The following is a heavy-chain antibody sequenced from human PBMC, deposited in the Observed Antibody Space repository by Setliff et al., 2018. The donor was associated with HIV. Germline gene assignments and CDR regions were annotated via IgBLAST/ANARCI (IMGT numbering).Heavy chain of an antibody. CDR2: LIAMYGTA. V-gene: IGHV1-69*06. CDR1: GGTVSRLT. D-gene: IGHD3-10*01. CDR3: ARGGYYSGSGMNYHYYGLDV. Sequence: GASVKVSCKASGGTVSRLTFGWVRQVPGQGLEWMGGLIAMYGTANYEQKFQGRVTMTADTSKRTAYMDLRSLRSNDTAVYYCARGGYYSGSGMNYHYYGLDVWGQGTTVTVSS. J-gene: IGHJ6*02.